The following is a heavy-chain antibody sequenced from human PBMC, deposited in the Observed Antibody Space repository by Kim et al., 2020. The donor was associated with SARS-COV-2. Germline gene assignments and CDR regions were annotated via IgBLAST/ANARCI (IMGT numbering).Heavy chain of an antibody. Sequence: DYAVSVKSRITINPDTSKNQFSLQLNSVTPEDTAVYYCARDGYSYGYFDYWGQGTLVTVSS. CDR3: ARDGYSYGYFDY. D-gene: IGHD5-18*01. V-gene: IGHV6-1*01. J-gene: IGHJ4*02.